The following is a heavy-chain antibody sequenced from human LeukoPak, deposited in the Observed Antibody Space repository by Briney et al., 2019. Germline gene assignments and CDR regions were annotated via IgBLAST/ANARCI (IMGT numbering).Heavy chain of an antibody. CDR1: GGSFSGYY. CDR2: INHSGST. Sequence: PSETLSLTCAVYGGSFSGYYWSWIRQPPGKGLEWIGEINHSGSTNYNPSLKSRVTISVDTSKNQFSLKLSSVTAADTAVYYCVKGEKRGTHDGASWGQGTLVAVSS. V-gene: IGHV4-34*01. J-gene: IGHJ5*02. CDR3: VKGEKRGTHDGAS. D-gene: IGHD1-1*01.